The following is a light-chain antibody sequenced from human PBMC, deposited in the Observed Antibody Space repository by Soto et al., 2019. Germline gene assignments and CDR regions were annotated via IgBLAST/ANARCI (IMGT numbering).Light chain of an antibody. Sequence: IMLTQSPGTLSLSPGERATLSCRASQSVSNYLAWYQRKPGQAPRLLIYGASSRAPGIPDRFSGSGCGTDFALTISRLEPEDFAVYYCHQYGGSPQTFGQGTKVDIK. CDR3: HQYGGSPQT. CDR1: QSVSNY. CDR2: GAS. V-gene: IGKV3-20*01. J-gene: IGKJ1*01.